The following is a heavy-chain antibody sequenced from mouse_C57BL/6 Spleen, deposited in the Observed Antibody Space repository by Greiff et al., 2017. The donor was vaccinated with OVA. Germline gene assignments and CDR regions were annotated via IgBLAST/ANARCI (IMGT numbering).Heavy chain of an antibody. D-gene: IGHD2-4*01. CDR1: GFTFSSYA. CDR2: ISDGGSYT. V-gene: IGHV5-4*03. Sequence: EVMLVESGGGLVKPGGSLKLSCAASGFTFSSYAMSWVRQTPEKRLEWVATISDGGSYTYYPDNVKGRFTISRDNAKNNLYLQMSQLKSEDTAMYYCARALYEYDEGPWFAYWGQGTLVTVSA. J-gene: IGHJ3*01. CDR3: ARALYEYDEGPWFAY.